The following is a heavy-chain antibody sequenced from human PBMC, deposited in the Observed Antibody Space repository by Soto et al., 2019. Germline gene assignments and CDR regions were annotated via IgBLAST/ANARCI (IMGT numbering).Heavy chain of an antibody. CDR2: ISSNGGRT. Sequence: GGSLRLSCSASGFTFSSYAMHWVRQAPGKGLEYVSAISSNGGRTYYADSVKGRFTISRDNSKNTLYLQMSSLRAEDTAVYYCVKTPSAFLGYCSGGSCYSFDYWGQGTLVTVSS. CDR1: GFTFSSYA. V-gene: IGHV3-64D*09. J-gene: IGHJ4*02. CDR3: VKTPSAFLGYCSGGSCYSFDY. D-gene: IGHD2-15*01.